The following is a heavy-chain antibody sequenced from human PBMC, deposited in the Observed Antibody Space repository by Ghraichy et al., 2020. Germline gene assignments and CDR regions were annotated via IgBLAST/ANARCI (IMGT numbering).Heavy chain of an antibody. CDR3: ARETPTLWFGEPLPGDY. J-gene: IGHJ4*02. V-gene: IGHV3-30-3*01. D-gene: IGHD3-10*01. CDR2: ISYDGSNK. Sequence: LSLTCAASGFTFSSYAMHWVRQAPGKGLEWVAVISYDGSNKYYADSVKGRFTISRDNSKNTLYLQMNSLRAEDTAVYYCARETPTLWFGEPLPGDYWGQGTLVTVSS. CDR1: GFTFSSYA.